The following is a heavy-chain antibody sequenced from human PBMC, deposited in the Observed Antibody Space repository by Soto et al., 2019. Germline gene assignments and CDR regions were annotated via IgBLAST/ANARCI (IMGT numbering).Heavy chain of an antibody. Sequence: PSETLSLTCTVSGGSISRGDHYWSWIRQPPGKGLEWLASIYYSGSTYYNPSLKSRLTISVDTSNNQFSLKLSSVTAADTAVYYCARVPTVVTPYFDYWGQGTLVTVSS. CDR2: IYYSGST. D-gene: IGHD4-17*01. J-gene: IGHJ4*02. CDR3: ARVPTVVTPYFDY. CDR1: GGSISRGDHY. V-gene: IGHV4-30-4*08.